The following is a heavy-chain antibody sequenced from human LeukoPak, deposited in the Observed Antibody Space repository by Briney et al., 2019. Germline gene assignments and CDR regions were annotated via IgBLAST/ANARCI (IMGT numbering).Heavy chain of an antibody. V-gene: IGHV4-61*01. CDR1: GRSVSSGSYY. CDR3: ARGGQLTPDF. J-gene: IGHJ4*02. Sequence: PSETLSLTCTVSGRSVSSGSYYWSWIRQPRGKGLEWIGYIYYSGGSTNHNPSLKSRVSMSVDTSKNQFSLKLSSVTAADTAVYYCARGGQLTPDFWGQGTLVTVSS. CDR2: IYYSGGST. D-gene: IGHD5-18*01.